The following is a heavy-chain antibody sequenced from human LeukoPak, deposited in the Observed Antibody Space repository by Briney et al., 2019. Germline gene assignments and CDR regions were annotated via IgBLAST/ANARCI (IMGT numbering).Heavy chain of an antibody. V-gene: IGHV1-2*02. CDR3: ARIGRIAARRGNWFDP. J-gene: IGHJ5*02. D-gene: IGHD6-6*01. CDR2: INPNSGGT. Sequence: ASVKVSCKASGYTFTGYYMHWVRQAPGQGLEWMGWINPNSGGTNYAQKFQGRVTVTRDTSISTAYMELSRLRSDDTAVYYCARIGRIAARRGNWFDPWGQGTLVTVSS. CDR1: GYTFTGYY.